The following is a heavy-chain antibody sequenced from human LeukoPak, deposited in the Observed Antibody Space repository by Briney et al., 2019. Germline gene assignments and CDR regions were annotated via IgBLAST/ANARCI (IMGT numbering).Heavy chain of an antibody. Sequence: PSETLSLTCTVSGGSISSYYWSWIRQPPGKGLEWIGYIYYSGSTNYNPSLKSRVTISVDTSKNQFSLKLSSVTAGDTAVYYCARATNPDYGDYVFDYWGQGTLVTVSS. D-gene: IGHD4-17*01. CDR3: ARATNPDYGDYVFDY. J-gene: IGHJ4*02. CDR2: IYYSGST. CDR1: GGSISSYY. V-gene: IGHV4-59*01.